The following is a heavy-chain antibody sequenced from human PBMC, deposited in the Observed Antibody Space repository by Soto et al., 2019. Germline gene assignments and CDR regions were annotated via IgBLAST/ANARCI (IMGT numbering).Heavy chain of an antibody. V-gene: IGHV1-18*01. CDR3: AREGGTYYDFWSGYPYYYYGMDV. Sequence: ASVKVSCKASGGTFSSYTISWVRQAPGQGLEWMGWISAYNGNTNYAQKLQGRVTMTTDTSTSTAYMELRSLRSDDTAVYYCAREGGTYYDFWSGYPYYYYGMDVWGQGTTVTVSS. J-gene: IGHJ6*02. CDR1: GGTFSSYT. CDR2: ISAYNGNT. D-gene: IGHD3-3*01.